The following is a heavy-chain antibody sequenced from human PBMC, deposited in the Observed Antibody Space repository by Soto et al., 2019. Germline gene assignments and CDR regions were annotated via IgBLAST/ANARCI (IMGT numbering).Heavy chain of an antibody. CDR1: GFNFDEYG. D-gene: IGHD2-8*02. CDR3: AKSTGGTANGMDV. CDR2: ISWNSGTI. J-gene: IGHJ6*02. V-gene: IGHV3-9*01. Sequence: EVQLVESGGGLVQPGRSLTLTCGASGFNFDEYGMFWVRQAPGKGLEWVSGISWNSGTIGYADSVKGRFTVSRDNXKNSLYLQMSSLRAEDTALYYCAKSTGGTANGMDVWGQGTTVTVSS.